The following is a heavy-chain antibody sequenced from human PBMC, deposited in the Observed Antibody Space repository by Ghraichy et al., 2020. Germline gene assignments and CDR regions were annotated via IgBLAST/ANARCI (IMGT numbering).Heavy chain of an antibody. CDR1: GASISGFY. D-gene: IGHD3-3*01. J-gene: IGHJ6*02. CDR3: ARVPTMFGVAPWGMDI. CDR2: IYYSGTT. Sequence: GSLSLTCTVSGASISGFYWSWIRQPPGKGLELIGHIYYSGTTNYSPSLKSRLTLSVDRSQNLVSLRLSSVTSADTAVYYCARVPTMFGVAPWGMDIWGQGTTVTVS. V-gene: IGHV4-59*01.